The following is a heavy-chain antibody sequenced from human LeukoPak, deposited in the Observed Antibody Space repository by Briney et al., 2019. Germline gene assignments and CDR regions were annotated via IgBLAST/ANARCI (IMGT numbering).Heavy chain of an antibody. Sequence: SETLSLTCTVSGGSMSSGDYYWAWVRQPPGKGLEWIGSISYSGRTLYKPSLTSRVAISIDASKSQFSLRLSSVTAADTAAYYCVRETSSSAHYWGQGTLVTVSS. J-gene: IGHJ4*02. V-gene: IGHV4-39*07. CDR3: VRETSSSAHY. CDR1: GGSMSSGDYY. CDR2: ISYSGRT. D-gene: IGHD6-6*01.